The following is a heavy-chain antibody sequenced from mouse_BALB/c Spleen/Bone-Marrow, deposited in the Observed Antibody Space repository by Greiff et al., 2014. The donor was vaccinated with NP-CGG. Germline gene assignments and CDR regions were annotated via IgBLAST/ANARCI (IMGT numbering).Heavy chain of an antibody. CDR3: AGDVYDDYYAMDY. Sequence: VQLKESGAELVKPGASVKLSCTASGFNIKDTYMHWVKQRPEQGLEWIGRIDPANGNTKYDPKFQDKATITTDTSSNIAYLQLSSLTSEDTAVYYCAGDVYDDYYAMDYWGQGTSVTVSS. V-gene: IGHV14-3*02. D-gene: IGHD2-2*01. J-gene: IGHJ4*01. CDR2: IDPANGNT. CDR1: GFNIKDTY.